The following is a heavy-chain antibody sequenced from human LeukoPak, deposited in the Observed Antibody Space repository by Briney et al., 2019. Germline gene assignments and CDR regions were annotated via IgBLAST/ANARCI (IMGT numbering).Heavy chain of an antibody. D-gene: IGHD3-22*01. CDR1: GESFSSYY. CDR2: INHSGST. V-gene: IGHV4-34*01. J-gene: IGHJ4*02. CDR3: ATHSSGLLGYFDY. Sequence: SETLSLTCAVYGESFSSYYWSWIRQPPGKGLEWIGEINHSGSTNYNPSLKSRVIISVDTSKNQFSLKLSSVTAADTAVYYCATHSSGLLGYFDYWGQGTLVTVSS.